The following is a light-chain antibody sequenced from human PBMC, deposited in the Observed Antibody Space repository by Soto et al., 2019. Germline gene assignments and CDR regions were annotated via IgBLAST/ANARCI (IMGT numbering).Light chain of an antibody. CDR3: QQSYSSPNT. CDR2: GAS. CDR1: QSISSY. Sequence: DIQMTQSPSSLSASVGDRVTITCRASQSISSYLNWYQQKAGEAPKLLIYGASSLQSGAPPRFSGSGSGTDFTLTISSLQPEDFATYYCQQSYSSPNTFGQGTKVEMK. V-gene: IGKV1-39*01. J-gene: IGKJ1*01.